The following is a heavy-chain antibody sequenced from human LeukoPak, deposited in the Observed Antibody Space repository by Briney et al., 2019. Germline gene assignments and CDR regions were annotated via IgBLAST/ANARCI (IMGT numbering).Heavy chain of an antibody. CDR1: GGSISSSSYY. CDR2: TYYSGST. Sequence: SETLSLTCTVSGGSISSSSYYWGWIRQPPGKGLEWIGSTYYSGSTYYNPSLKSRVTISVDTSKNQFSLKLSSVTAADTAVYYCARTNAVGSTSEYFQYWGQGTLVSVSS. D-gene: IGHD1-26*01. V-gene: IGHV4-39*07. CDR3: ARTNAVGSTSEYFQY. J-gene: IGHJ1*01.